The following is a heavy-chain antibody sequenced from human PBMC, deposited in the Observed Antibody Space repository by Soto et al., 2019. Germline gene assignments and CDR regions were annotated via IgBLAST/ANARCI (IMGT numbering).Heavy chain of an antibody. CDR1: GFTLSDYE. J-gene: IGHJ6*02. Sequence: GGSLRLSCRASGFTLSDYEMHWVRQAPGKGLEWVSYISTGSSTIYYADSVKGRFTISRDNAKNSLFLEMNSLRPEDTAVYYCARVRAGAANGYYGMDVWGQGTTVTVSS. CDR2: ISTGSSTI. CDR3: ARVRAGAANGYYGMDV. V-gene: IGHV3-48*03. D-gene: IGHD1-26*01.